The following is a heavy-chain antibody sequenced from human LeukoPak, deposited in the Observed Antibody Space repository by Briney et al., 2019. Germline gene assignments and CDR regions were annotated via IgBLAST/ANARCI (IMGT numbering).Heavy chain of an antibody. CDR2: MNPNSGNT. J-gene: IGHJ4*02. V-gene: IGHV1-8*01. CDR3: AISAAAASAYYFGY. CDR1: GYTFTSYD. D-gene: IGHD6-13*01. Sequence: ASVKVSCKASGYTFTSYDINWVRQATGQGLEWMGWMNPNSGNTGYAQKFQGRVTMTRNTSISTAYMELSSLRSEDTAVYYCAISAAAASAYYFGYWGQGTLVTVSS.